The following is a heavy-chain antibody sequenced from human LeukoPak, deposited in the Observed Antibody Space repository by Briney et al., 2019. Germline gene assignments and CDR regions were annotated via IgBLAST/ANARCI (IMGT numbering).Heavy chain of an antibody. D-gene: IGHD1-26*01. J-gene: IGHJ4*02. V-gene: IGHV3-53*01. CDR1: GFTVGSNY. Sequence: GGSLRLSCAASGFTVGSNYMSWVRQAPGKGLEWVSVIYSGGNTYYADSVKGRFTISRDNSKNTLYLQMNSLRAEDTAVYYCARLEELLPDYWGQGTLVTVSS. CDR3: ARLEELLPDY. CDR2: IYSGGNT.